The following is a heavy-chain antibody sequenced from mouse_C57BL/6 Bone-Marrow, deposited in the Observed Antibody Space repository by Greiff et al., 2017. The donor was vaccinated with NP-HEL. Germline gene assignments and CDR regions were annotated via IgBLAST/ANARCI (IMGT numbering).Heavy chain of an antibody. J-gene: IGHJ4*01. V-gene: IGHV1-50*01. CDR3: ARRGYYGSRSMDY. CDR2: IDPSASYT. D-gene: IGHD1-1*01. Sequence: QVQLQQPGAELVKPGASVKLSCKASGYTFTSYWMQWVKQRPGQGLEWIGEIDPSASYTNYNQKFKGKATLTVDTSSSTAYMQLSSLTSEDSAVYYCARRGYYGSRSMDYWGQGTSVTVSS. CDR1: GYTFTSYW.